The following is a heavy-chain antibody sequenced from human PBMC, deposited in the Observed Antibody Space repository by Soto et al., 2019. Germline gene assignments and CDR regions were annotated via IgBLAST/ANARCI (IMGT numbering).Heavy chain of an antibody. V-gene: IGHV3-48*03. D-gene: IGHD3-9*01. CDR3: ARGQLRYFDWLSRTDYYYYGMDV. CDR1: GFTFSSYE. CDR2: ISSSGSTI. Sequence: GGSLRLSCAASGFTFSSYEMNWVRQAPGKGLEWVSYISSSGSTIYYADSVKGRFTISRDNAKNSLYLQMNSLRAEDTAVYYCARGQLRYFDWLSRTDYYYYGMDVWGQGTTVTVSS. J-gene: IGHJ6*02.